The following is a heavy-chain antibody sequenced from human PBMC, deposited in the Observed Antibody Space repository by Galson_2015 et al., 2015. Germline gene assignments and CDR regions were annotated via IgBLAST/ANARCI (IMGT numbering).Heavy chain of an antibody. J-gene: IGHJ4*02. CDR3: AKDSTSHAFDY. Sequence: SLRLSCAASGFSFSSYAMSWVRQAPGKGLEWVSLTTASGGSTYYADSVKGRFTISRDNSKNTPYLQMNSLRAEDTAIYYCAKDSTSHAFDYWGQGTLVTVSS. CDR1: GFSFSSYA. V-gene: IGHV3-23*01. CDR2: TTASGGST. D-gene: IGHD2/OR15-2a*01.